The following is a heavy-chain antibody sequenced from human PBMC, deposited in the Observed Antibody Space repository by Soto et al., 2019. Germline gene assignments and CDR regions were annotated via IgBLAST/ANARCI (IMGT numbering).Heavy chain of an antibody. CDR2: IYYSGST. D-gene: IGHD3-9*01. V-gene: IGHV4-39*01. CDR3: ARRATMTRYYFDY. Sequence: SETLSLTCTVSGGPISSTSYYWGWIRQPPGKGLEWIGSIYYSGSTYYNPSLKSRVTISVDTSQHQFSLKLSSVTAADTAVYYCARRATMTRYYFDYWGQGTLVTVSS. CDR1: GGPISSTSYY. J-gene: IGHJ4*02.